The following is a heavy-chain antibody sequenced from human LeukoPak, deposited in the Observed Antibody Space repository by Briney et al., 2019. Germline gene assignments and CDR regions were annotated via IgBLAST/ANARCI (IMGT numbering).Heavy chain of an antibody. Sequence: SQTLSLTCAVSGDSVSSNSVTWNWIRQSPSRGLEWLGRTYFRSTWYNDYAVSVRGRITVNPDTSKNQFSLHLNSVTPEDTAVYYCARRLTQYDCFDPWGQGILVTVSS. CDR3: ARRLTQYDCFDP. CDR2: TYFRSTWYN. V-gene: IGHV6-1*01. D-gene: IGHD2-2*01. J-gene: IGHJ5*02. CDR1: GDSVSSNSVT.